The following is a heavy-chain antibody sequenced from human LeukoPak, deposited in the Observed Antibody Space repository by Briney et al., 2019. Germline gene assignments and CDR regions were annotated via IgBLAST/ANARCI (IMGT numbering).Heavy chain of an antibody. J-gene: IGHJ5*02. CDR1: GFTFSSYA. CDR3: ARATYYYGSGSSTHNWFDP. V-gene: IGHV3-64*01. Sequence: PGGSLRLSCAASGFTFSSYAMHWVRQAPGKGLEYVSAISNNGGSTYYANPVKGRFTISRDNSKNTLYLQMGSLGAEDMAVYYCARATYYYGSGSSTHNWFDPWGQGTLVTVSS. D-gene: IGHD3-10*01. CDR2: ISNNGGST.